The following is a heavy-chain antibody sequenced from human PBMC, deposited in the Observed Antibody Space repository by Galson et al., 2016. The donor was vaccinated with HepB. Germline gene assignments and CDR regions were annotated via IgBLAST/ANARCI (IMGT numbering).Heavy chain of an antibody. D-gene: IGHD3/OR15-3a*01. CDR3: ARDRRTGNSLDALDI. Sequence: SLRLSCAASGFIFSDYAMHWVRQAPGRGLEWVAVISYHGSEKYYGESAKGRFTMSRNNSKNTVYLEINSLRAEDTAVYYCARDRRTGNSLDALDIWGRGTVVTVSS. CDR1: GFIFSDYA. V-gene: IGHV3-30-3*01. J-gene: IGHJ3*02. CDR2: ISYHGSEK.